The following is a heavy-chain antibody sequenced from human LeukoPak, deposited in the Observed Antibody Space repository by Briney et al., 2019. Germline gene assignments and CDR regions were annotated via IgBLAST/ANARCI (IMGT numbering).Heavy chain of an antibody. Sequence: SETLSLTCTVSGGSISSGGYYWSWIRQPPGKGLEWIGEINHSGSTNYNPSLKSRVTISVDTSKNQFSLKLSSVTAADTAVYYCARGRARLGYYYDSSGSDYWGQGTLVTVSS. V-gene: IGHV4-39*07. J-gene: IGHJ4*02. CDR3: ARGRARLGYYYDSSGSDY. CDR1: GGSISSGGYY. D-gene: IGHD3-22*01. CDR2: INHSGST.